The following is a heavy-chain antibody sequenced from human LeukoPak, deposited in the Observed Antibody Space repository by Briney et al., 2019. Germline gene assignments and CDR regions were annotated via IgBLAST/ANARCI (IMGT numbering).Heavy chain of an antibody. CDR1: GGSISSSHYY. D-gene: IGHD3-16*01. V-gene: IGHV4-39*02. CDR2: IYYSGST. Sequence: SETLTLTCSVSGGSISSSHYYWGWIRQPPGKGLEWIASIYYSGSTYYNPSLKSRLTISVDTSKNHFSLKLRSVTAADTAVYYCARLNDNLWGSPVRSFDYWGQGTLVTVSS. J-gene: IGHJ4*02. CDR3: ARLNDNLWGSPVRSFDY.